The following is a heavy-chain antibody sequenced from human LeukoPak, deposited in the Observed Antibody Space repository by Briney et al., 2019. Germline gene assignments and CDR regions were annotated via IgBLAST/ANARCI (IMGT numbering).Heavy chain of an antibody. V-gene: IGHV4-39*01. CDR3: ARGSNTWIQLCLNY. Sequence: SETLSLTCTVSGGSISSSSYYWGWIRQPPGKGLEWIGSIYYSGSTYYNPSLKSRVTISVDTSKNQFSLKLSSVTAADTAVYYCARGSNTWIQLCLNYWGQGTLVTVSS. J-gene: IGHJ4*02. CDR2: IYYSGST. CDR1: GGSISSSSYY. D-gene: IGHD5-18*01.